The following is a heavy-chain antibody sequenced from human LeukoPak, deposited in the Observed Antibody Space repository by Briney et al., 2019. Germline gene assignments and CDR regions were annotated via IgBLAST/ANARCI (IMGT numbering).Heavy chain of an antibody. V-gene: IGHV4-34*01. CDR1: GGSFSGYY. CDR2: INHSGST. CDR3: ASSPLDDTYYDILTGYPVDY. Sequence: SETLSLTCAVYGGSFSGYYWSWIRQPPGKGLEWIGEINHSGSTNYNPSLKSRVTISVDTSKNQFSLKLSSVTAADTAVYYCASSPLDDTYYDILTGYPVDYWGQGTLVTVSS. D-gene: IGHD3-9*01. J-gene: IGHJ4*02.